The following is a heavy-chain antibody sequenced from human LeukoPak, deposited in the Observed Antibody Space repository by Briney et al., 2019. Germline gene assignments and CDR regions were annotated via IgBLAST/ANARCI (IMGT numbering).Heavy chain of an antibody. CDR1: GFTFSHYA. CDR3: AKWGDYDVLTGYYDPDY. J-gene: IGHJ4*02. CDR2: VTGSGGIT. Sequence: GASLRLSCVASGFTFSHYAMSWVRQAPGKGLEWVSAVTGSGGITYYADSVKGRFTISRDNSKNTLYLQMNSLRAEDTAVYYCAKWGDYDVLTGYYDPDYWGQGTLVTVSS. V-gene: IGHV3-23*01. D-gene: IGHD3-9*01.